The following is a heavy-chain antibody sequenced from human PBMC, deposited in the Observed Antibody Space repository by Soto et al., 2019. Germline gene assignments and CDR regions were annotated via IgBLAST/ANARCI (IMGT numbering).Heavy chain of an antibody. CDR3: SSVSATGNHWFGP. D-gene: IGHD6-13*01. V-gene: IGHV4-31*03. J-gene: IGHJ5*02. Sequence: QVQLQESGPGLVKPSQPQSITFTVAGGSFNSGAYYGCWIRLHPGKGLEWISYLSYRGTTYYSPSLKRRLTMSLDTSKNKFYRKLNSVAAADTAVYCCSSVSATGNHWFGPWGPRTLVNVSS. CDR1: GGSFNSGAYY. CDR2: LSYRGTT.